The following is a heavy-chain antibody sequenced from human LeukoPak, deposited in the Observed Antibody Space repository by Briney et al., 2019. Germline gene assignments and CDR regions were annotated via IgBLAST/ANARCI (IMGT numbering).Heavy chain of an antibody. V-gene: IGHV3-23*01. Sequence: GGSLRLSCAASGFTFRDYGMSGVRQAPGKGLERVSGITNSGDVTDYADSVKGRFTISRDNSKNTLYLQMNSLRAEDTAVYYCAKGQRGFDYWGQGTLVTVSS. CDR3: AKGQRGFDY. J-gene: IGHJ4*02. CDR1: GFTFRDYG. CDR2: ITNSGDVT. D-gene: IGHD1-1*01.